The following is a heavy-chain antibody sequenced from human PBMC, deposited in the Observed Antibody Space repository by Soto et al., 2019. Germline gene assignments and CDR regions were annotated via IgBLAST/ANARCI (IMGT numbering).Heavy chain of an antibody. J-gene: IGHJ4*02. CDR3: ARGLAPYYFDY. CDR1: GYTFPSYA. Sequence: ASVKVSCKASGYTFPSYAMHWVLQAPGQRLEWMGWINAGNGNTKYSQKFQGRVTITRDTSASTAYMELSSLRSEDTAVYYCARGLAPYYFDYWGQGTLVTVSS. D-gene: IGHD6-19*01. CDR2: INAGNGNT. V-gene: IGHV1-3*01.